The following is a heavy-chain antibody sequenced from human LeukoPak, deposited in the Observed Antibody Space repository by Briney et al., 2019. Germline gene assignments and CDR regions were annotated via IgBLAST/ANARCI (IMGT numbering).Heavy chain of an antibody. CDR3: ARAEYTSSWYNVELDY. V-gene: IGHV3-66*01. D-gene: IGHD6-13*01. CDR1: GFTVSSNY. J-gene: IGHJ4*02. Sequence: SGGSLRLSCAASGFTVSSNYMSWVRQAPGKGLEWVSVIYSGGNTYYADSVKGRFTISRDNSKSTLYFQMNSLRAEDTAVYFCARAEYTSSWYNVELDYWGQGTLVTVSS. CDR2: IYSGGNT.